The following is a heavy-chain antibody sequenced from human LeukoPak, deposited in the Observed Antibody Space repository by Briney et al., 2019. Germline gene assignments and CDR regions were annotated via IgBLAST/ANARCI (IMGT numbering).Heavy chain of an antibody. CDR2: IYYSGST. J-gene: IGHJ4*02. V-gene: IGHV4-39*01. CDR3: ARLTYYYDSSGYYQYYFDY. Sequence: SETLSLTCTVSGASFSSSTYYWGWIRQPPGKGLEWIGSIYYSGSTYYNPSLKSRVTVSVDTSKNQFSLKLSSVTAADTAVYYCARLTYYYDSSGYYQYYFDYWGQGTLVTVSS. CDR1: GASFSSSTYY. D-gene: IGHD3-22*01.